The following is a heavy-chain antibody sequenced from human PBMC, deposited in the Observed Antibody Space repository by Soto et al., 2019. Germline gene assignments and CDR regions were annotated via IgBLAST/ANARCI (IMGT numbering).Heavy chain of an antibody. Sequence: QVQLVQSGAEVKRPGASVKVSCQASGYAFSAYYIHWVRQAPGQGLEWMGWVNPHTGDSKYTEIFKGRVTLTIDTSTNTSYMDLTSLTSADTAVYYCARRHGARSNVFRSAFPLDFWGQGTLVAVSS. CDR2: VNPHTGDS. CDR1: GYAFSAYY. J-gene: IGHJ4*01. CDR3: ARRHGARSNVFRSAFPLDF. V-gene: IGHV1-2*02. D-gene: IGHD3-3*01.